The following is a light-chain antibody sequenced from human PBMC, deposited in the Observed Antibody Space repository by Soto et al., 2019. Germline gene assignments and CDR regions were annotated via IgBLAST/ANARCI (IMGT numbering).Light chain of an antibody. CDR3: QQYGSSPLT. J-gene: IGKJ4*01. V-gene: IGKV3-20*01. CDR2: GAF. CDR1: QSVSSSF. Sequence: EIVLTQSPCTLSLSPGERSTLSCSSSQSVSSSFLAWYQQKPGQAPRLLIYGAFNRATGIPDRFSGSGSGTDFTLTISRLEPEGFAVYYCQQYGSSPLTFGGGTKVDIK.